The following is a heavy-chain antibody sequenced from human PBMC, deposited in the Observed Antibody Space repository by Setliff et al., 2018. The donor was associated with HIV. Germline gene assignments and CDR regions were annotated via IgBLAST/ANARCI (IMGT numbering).Heavy chain of an antibody. J-gene: IGHJ4*02. CDR2: ITGSGSRI. CDR1: GFTFSNYE. CDR3: ARGRGESRTNYFDY. Sequence: PGGSLRLSCAASGFTFSNYEMNWVRQAPGKGLEWVSYITGSGSRIYYADSVKGRFTISRDNAKNSVYLQMNSLRAEDTAVYFCARGRGESRTNYFDYWGQGTLVTVSS. V-gene: IGHV3-48*03.